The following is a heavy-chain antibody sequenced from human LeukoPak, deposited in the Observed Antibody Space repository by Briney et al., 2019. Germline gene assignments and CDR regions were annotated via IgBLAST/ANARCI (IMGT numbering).Heavy chain of an antibody. D-gene: IGHD6-25*01. V-gene: IGHV3-30-3*01. J-gene: IGHJ4*02. CDR1: GFTFSSYA. Sequence: QPGRSLRLSCAASGFTFSSYAMHWVRQAPGKGLEWVAVISYDGNKEDYADSVKGRFTISRDNSRNTLYLHMNNLRPEDTGVYYCARSPNSGYGDLGGNHFDHWGQGTLVTVSS. CDR2: ISYDGNKE. CDR3: ARSPNSGYGDLGGNHFDH.